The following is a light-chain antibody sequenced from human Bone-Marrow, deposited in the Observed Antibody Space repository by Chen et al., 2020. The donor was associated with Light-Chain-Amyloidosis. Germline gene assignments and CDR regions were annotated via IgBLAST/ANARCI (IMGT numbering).Light chain of an antibody. J-gene: IGLJ3*02. V-gene: IGLV6-57*01. Sequence: NFMLTQPHSVSESPGQTVIISCTRSSGSIATNYVQWYQQRPGSSPTTVIYEADQRPSRVPDLFSGSSDRSSNSASLTSAGLGNEDEADDYCQSYHGGSQWVFGGGTKLTIL. CDR3: QSYHGGSQWV. CDR1: SGSIATNY. CDR2: EAD.